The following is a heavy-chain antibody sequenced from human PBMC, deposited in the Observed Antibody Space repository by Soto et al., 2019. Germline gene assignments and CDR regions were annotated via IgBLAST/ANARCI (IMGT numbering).Heavy chain of an antibody. CDR3: ARTYTNYILQFDY. Sequence: SETLSLTCIVSGGSISSSSYYWGWIRQPPGKGLEWIGNIYYSGSTDYNPSLKSRLTISVDTSKNQFSLKLSSVTAADTAVYYCARTYTNYILQFDYWGQGTLVTVSS. CDR1: GGSISSSSYY. V-gene: IGHV4-39*01. D-gene: IGHD4-4*01. CDR2: IYYSGST. J-gene: IGHJ4*02.